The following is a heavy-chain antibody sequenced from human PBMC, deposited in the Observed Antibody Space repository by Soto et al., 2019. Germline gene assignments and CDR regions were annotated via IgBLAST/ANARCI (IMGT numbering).Heavy chain of an antibody. CDR2: ISGSGGST. Sequence: GGSLRLSCAASGFTFSSYAMSWVRQAPGKGLEWVSSISGSGGSTYYADSVKGRFAISRDNSKNTLYLQMNSLRAEDTAVYYCAAAPGDYSIDYWGQGTLVTASS. D-gene: IGHD4-17*01. CDR1: GFTFSSYA. J-gene: IGHJ4*02. V-gene: IGHV3-23*01. CDR3: AAAPGDYSIDY.